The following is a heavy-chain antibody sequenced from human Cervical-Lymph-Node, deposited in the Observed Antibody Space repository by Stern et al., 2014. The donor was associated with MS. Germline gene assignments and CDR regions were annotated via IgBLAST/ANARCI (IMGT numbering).Heavy chain of an antibody. CDR2: INLSDGAT. CDR3: AREGADNDAFDV. J-gene: IGHJ3*01. CDR1: GYTFIDYY. D-gene: IGHD1-26*01. Sequence: QVQLMQSGADVKKPGASVTVSCRTSGYTFIDYYIHWVRQAPGQGLEWMGIINLSDGATTSAQKFQGRVTMTRDTSTNTAYMQLGSLTSEDTAVFFCAREGADNDAFDVWGQGTMVTVSS. V-gene: IGHV1-46*03.